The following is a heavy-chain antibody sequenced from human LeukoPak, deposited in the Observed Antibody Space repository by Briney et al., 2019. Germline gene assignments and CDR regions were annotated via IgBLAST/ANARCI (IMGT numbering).Heavy chain of an antibody. J-gene: IGHJ5*02. CDR1: GGTFSNFA. CDR3: ASSGLGGSGNYHRTWYNWFDP. D-gene: IGHD3-10*01. Sequence: SVKVSCKASGGTFSNFAISWVRQAPGQGLEWMGWIIPLFGTANYGQKSQGRVTITADKSTSTAYMELSSLRSEDTAVYYCASSGLGGSGNYHRTWYNWFDPWGQGTLITISS. V-gene: IGHV1-69*06. CDR2: IIPLFGTA.